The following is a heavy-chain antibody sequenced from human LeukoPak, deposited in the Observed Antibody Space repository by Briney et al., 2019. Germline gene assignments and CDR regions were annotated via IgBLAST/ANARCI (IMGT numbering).Heavy chain of an antibody. J-gene: IGHJ4*02. Sequence: GESLRLSCAASGFTFSSYSMNWVRQAPGKGLEWIAYIRSTSSTIYYADSVKGRFTISRDNAKNSLFLQMNSLRAEDTAVYYCARNYEQDYWGQGTLVVVSS. CDR3: ARNYEQDY. V-gene: IGHV3-48*04. D-gene: IGHD1-7*01. CDR2: IRSTSSTI. CDR1: GFTFSSYS.